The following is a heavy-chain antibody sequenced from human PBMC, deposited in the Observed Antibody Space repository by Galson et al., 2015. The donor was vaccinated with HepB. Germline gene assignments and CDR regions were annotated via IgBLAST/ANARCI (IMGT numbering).Heavy chain of an antibody. V-gene: IGHV3-21*01. J-gene: IGHJ5*02. CDR3: AREDGSSYDWFDP. Sequence: SLRLSCAASGFTFSSYSMNWVRQAPGKGLEWVSSISSSSSYIYHADSVKGRFTISRDNAKNSLYLQMNSLRAEDPAVYYCAREDGSSYDWFDPWGQGTLVTVSS. D-gene: IGHD6-13*01. CDR2: ISSSSSYI. CDR1: GFTFSSYS.